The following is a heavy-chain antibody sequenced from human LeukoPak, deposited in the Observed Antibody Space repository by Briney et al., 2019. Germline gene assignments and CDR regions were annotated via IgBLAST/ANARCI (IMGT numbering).Heavy chain of an antibody. Sequence: GGSLRLSCAASGFTFSSYAMSWVRQAPGKGLEWVSAISGSGGSTYYADSVRGRFTISRDNSGSTLYLQMDSLRSEDTAIYYCAREGDSSGLAGAFDTWGLGTMVTVSS. J-gene: IGHJ3*02. CDR1: GFTFSSYA. V-gene: IGHV3-23*01. D-gene: IGHD3-22*01. CDR3: AREGDSSGLAGAFDT. CDR2: ISGSGGST.